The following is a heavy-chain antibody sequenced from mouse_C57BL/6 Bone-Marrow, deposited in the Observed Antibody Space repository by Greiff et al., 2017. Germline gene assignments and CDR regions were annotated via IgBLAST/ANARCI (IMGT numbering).Heavy chain of an antibody. CDR3: ARDRDYLHAMDY. D-gene: IGHD2-4*01. J-gene: IGHJ4*01. V-gene: IGHV1-64*01. Sequence: QVQLQQPGAELVKPGASVKLSCKASGYTFTSYWMHWVKQRPGQGLEWIGMIHPNSGSTNYNEKFKSKATLTVDKSSSTAYMQLSSLTSEDSAVYYCARDRDYLHAMDYWGQRTSVTVSS. CDR1: GYTFTSYW. CDR2: IHPNSGST.